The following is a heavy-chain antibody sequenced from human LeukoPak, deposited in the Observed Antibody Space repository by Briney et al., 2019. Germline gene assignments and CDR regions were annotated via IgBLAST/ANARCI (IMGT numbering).Heavy chain of an antibody. CDR3: ARVSRWVATNYFDY. Sequence: GGSLRLSCAASGFTLSSYGMHWVRQAPGKGLEWVAVIWYDGSNKYYADSVKGRFTISRDNSKNTLYLQMNSLRAEDTAVYYCARVSRWVATNYFDYWGQGTLVTVSS. J-gene: IGHJ4*02. D-gene: IGHD5-24*01. CDR1: GFTLSSYG. CDR2: IWYDGSNK. V-gene: IGHV3-33*01.